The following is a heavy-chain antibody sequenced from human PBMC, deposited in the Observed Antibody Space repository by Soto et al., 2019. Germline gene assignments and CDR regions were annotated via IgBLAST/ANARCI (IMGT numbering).Heavy chain of an antibody. CDR3: ARDSSGFDY. CDR2: IWYDGSNK. D-gene: IGHD6-19*01. J-gene: IGHJ4*02. CDR1: GFTFSFYA. Sequence: GGSLRLSCAASGFTFSFYAMHWVRRAPGKGLEWVAVIWYDGSNKWYGGSVKGRFTISRDNSKNTLYLQMNSLRAEDTAVYFCARDSSGFDYWGRGTLVTVSS. V-gene: IGHV3-33*01.